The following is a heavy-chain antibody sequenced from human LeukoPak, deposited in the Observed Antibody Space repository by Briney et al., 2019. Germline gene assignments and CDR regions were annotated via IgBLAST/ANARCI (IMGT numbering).Heavy chain of an antibody. J-gene: IGHJ4*02. CDR3: ASLVPAAIYDY. CDR2: IYSGGST. V-gene: IGHV3-53*01. D-gene: IGHD2-2*01. Sequence: PGGSLRLSCAASGFTVSSSYMSWVRQAPGKGLEWVSVIYSGGSTYYADSVKGRFTISRDNSKNTLNLQMNSLRAEDTAVYYCASLVPAAIYDYWGQGTLVTVSS. CDR1: GFTVSSSY.